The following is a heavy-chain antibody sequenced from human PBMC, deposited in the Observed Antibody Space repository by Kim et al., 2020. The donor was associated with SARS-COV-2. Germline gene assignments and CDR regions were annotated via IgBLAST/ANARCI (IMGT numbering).Heavy chain of an antibody. J-gene: IGHJ5*02. V-gene: IGHV1-24*01. CDR3: ATGGGYLSPFDP. CDR2: FDPEDGET. Sequence: ASVKVSCKVSGYTLTELSMHWVRQAPGKGLEWMGGFDPEDGETIYAQKFQGRVTMTEDTSTDTAYMELSSLRSEDTAVYYCATGGGYLSPFDPWGQGTLVTGSS. CDR1: GYTLTELS. D-gene: IGHD3-10*01.